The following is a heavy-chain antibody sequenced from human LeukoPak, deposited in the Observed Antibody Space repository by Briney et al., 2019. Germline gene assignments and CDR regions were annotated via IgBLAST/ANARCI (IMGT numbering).Heavy chain of an antibody. Sequence: PSEALSLTCTVSGGSISSYYWSWIRQPPGKGLERIGYIYYSGSTNYNPSLKSRVTISVDTSKNQFSLKLSSVTAADTAVYYCARDRAFDFWGQGTMVTVSS. CDR2: IYYSGST. V-gene: IGHV4-59*01. CDR1: GGSISSYY. J-gene: IGHJ3*01. CDR3: ARDRAFDF.